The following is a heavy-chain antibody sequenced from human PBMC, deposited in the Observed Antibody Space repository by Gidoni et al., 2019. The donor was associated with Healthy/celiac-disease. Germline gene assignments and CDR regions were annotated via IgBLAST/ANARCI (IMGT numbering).Heavy chain of an antibody. CDR1: GFTFRSYS. CDR2: ISSSSSYI. J-gene: IGHJ6*02. V-gene: IGHV3-21*01. CDR3: ARGDPGRENYYYYGMDV. Sequence: EVQLVESGGGLVKPGGSLRLSCAASGFTFRSYSINWVRQPPGKGLEWVSYISSSSSYIYYADSVKGRFTISRDNAKNSLYLQMNSLRAEDTAVYYCARGDPGRENYYYYGMDVWGQGTTVTVSS. D-gene: IGHD2-21*01.